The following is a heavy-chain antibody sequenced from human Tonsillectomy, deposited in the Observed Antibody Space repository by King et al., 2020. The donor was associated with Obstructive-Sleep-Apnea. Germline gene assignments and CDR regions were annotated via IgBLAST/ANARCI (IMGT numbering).Heavy chain of an antibody. CDR1: GFSLSNARMG. Sequence: VTLKESGPVLVKPPETLTLTCTVSGFSLSNARMGVSWIRQPPGKALEWLAHIFSNDEKSYSTSLKSRLTISKDTSKSQVVLTMTNMDPVDTATYYCARIPAGYCSGGSCYAVNWGQGTLVTVSS. D-gene: IGHD2-15*01. CDR2: IFSNDEK. J-gene: IGHJ4*02. CDR3: ARIPAGYCSGGSCYAVN. V-gene: IGHV2-26*01.